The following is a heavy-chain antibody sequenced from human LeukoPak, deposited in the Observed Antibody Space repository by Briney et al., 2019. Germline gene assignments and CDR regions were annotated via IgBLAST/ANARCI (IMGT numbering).Heavy chain of an antibody. Sequence: PGGSLRLSCAASGFIVTSKYINWVRQAPGKGLEWVLVVESGGDTSYANSVKGRFTVSRDIFQNTLYPQMNNLRAEDTAVYYCARVGSYYDMDVWGQGTTVTVSS. D-gene: IGHD3-10*01. CDR3: ARVGSYYDMDV. CDR1: GFIVTSKY. CDR2: VESGGDT. J-gene: IGHJ6*02. V-gene: IGHV3-53*01.